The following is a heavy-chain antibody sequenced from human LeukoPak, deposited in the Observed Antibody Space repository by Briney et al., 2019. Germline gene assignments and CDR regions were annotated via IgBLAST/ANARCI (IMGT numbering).Heavy chain of an antibody. CDR3: ASHRRDGYKPFDY. Sequence: GGSLRLSCAASGFTFSSYSMNWVRQAPGKGLEWVSSISSSSSYIYYADSVKGRFTISRDNAKNSLYLQMNSLRSEDTAVYYRASHRRDGYKPFDYWGQGTLVTVSS. D-gene: IGHD5-24*01. V-gene: IGHV3-21*04. J-gene: IGHJ4*02. CDR2: ISSSSSYI. CDR1: GFTFSSYS.